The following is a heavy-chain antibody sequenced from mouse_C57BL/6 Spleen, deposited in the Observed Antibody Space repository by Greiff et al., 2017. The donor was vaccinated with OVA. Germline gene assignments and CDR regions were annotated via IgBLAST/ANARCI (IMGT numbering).Heavy chain of an antibody. CDR1: GYTFTSYW. V-gene: IGHV1-69*01. Sequence: VQLQQPGAELVMPGASVKLSCKASGYTFTSYWMHWVKQRPGQGLEWIGEIDPSDSYTNYNQKFKGKSTLTVDKSSSTAYMQLSSLTSEDSAVYYCARWTTVLSHYWGQGTTLTVSS. CDR3: ARWTTVLSHY. D-gene: IGHD1-1*01. J-gene: IGHJ2*01. CDR2: IDPSDSYT.